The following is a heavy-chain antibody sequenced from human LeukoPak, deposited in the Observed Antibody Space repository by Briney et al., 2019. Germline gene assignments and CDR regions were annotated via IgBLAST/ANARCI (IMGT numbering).Heavy chain of an antibody. D-gene: IGHD3-16*01. CDR2: ISAYNGNT. V-gene: IGHV1-18*01. J-gene: IGHJ4*02. Sequence: ASVPVSCKASGCTFTSYGISWVRQAPGKGLEWMGWISAYNGNTNYAQKLQGRVTMTTDTSTSTAYMELRSLRSDDTAVYCCARAYYDYVWGRGDYWGQGTLVTVSS. CDR1: GCTFTSYG. CDR3: ARAYYDYVWGRGDY.